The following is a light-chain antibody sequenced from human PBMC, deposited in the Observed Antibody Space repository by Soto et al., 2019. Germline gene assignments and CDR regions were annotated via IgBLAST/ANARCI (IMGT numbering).Light chain of an antibody. CDR3: AAWDVSLVV. Sequence: QSVLPKPPSAYGIPGQRVTISCYRSSSNIGTNTVIWYQQLPGAAPKLLIYSDNQRPSGVPDRFSGSKSGTSASLAISGLQSEDEADYYCAAWDVSLVVFGGGTQLTVL. CDR2: SDN. V-gene: IGLV1-44*01. J-gene: IGLJ2*01. CDR1: SSNIGTNT.